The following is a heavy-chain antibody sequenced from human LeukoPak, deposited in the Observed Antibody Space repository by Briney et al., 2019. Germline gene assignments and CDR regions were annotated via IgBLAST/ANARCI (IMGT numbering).Heavy chain of an antibody. CDR3: ARGDYYGSGNSGGDY. CDR1: GFTFDDYG. J-gene: IGHJ4*02. CDR2: INWNGGST. D-gene: IGHD3-10*01. V-gene: IGHV3-20*04. Sequence: RPGGSLRLSCAASGFTFDDYGMSWVRQAPGNGLEWVSGINWNGGSTGYADSVKGRFTISRDNAKNSLYLQMNSLRAEDTALYYCARGDYYGSGNSGGDYWGQGTLVTVSS.